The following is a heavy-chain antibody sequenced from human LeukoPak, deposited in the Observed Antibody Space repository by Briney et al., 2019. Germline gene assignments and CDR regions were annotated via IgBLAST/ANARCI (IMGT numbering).Heavy chain of an antibody. CDR3: ARDFDFWSAYSSFDY. CDR1: GYTFTRYY. Sequence: ASVKVSCKASGYTFTRYYIHWVRQAPGQGLEWMGWINPNNGDTTHAQKFQGRVTMTRDTSISTAYMELSRLTSDDTAMYFCARDFDFWSAYSSFDYWGQGTLVTVSS. V-gene: IGHV1-2*02. D-gene: IGHD3-3*01. CDR2: INPNNGDT. J-gene: IGHJ4*02.